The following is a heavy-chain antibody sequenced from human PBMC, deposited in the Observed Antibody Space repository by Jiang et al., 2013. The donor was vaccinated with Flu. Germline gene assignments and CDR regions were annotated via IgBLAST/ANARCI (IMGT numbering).Heavy chain of an antibody. CDR2: IIPIFGTA. V-gene: IGHV1-69*06. CDR3: ASPGRGSGYYYGFDY. CDR1: GGTFSSYA. Sequence: SSVKVSCKASGGTFSSYAISWVRQAPGQGLEWMGGIIPIFGTANYAQKFQGRVTITADKSTSTAYMELSSLRSEDTAVYYCASPGRGSGYYYGFDYWGQGTLVTVSS. D-gene: IGHD3-22*01. J-gene: IGHJ4*02.